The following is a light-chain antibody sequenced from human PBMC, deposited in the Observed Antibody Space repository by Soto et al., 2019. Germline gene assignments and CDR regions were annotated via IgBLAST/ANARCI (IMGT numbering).Light chain of an antibody. CDR3: CSYAGTYSVV. Sequence: QSVLTQPRSVSGSPGQSVTISCTGTSSDVGDYNYVSWYQQHPGKAPKLMIYDVSKRPSGVPDRFSGSKSGNTASLTISGLQAEDEADYSCCSYAGTYSVVFGGGTKLTVL. CDR2: DVS. J-gene: IGLJ2*01. V-gene: IGLV2-11*01. CDR1: SSDVGDYNY.